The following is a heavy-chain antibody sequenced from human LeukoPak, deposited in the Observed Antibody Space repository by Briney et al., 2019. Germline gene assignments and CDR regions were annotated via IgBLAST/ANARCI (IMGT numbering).Heavy chain of an antibody. Sequence: GASVKVSCKASGYTFTGYYMHWVRQAPGQGLEWMGWINPNSGGTNYAQKFQGRVTMTRDTSISTAYMGLSRLRSDDTAVYYCARVELHYDFWSGPGKYYFDYWGQGTLVTVSS. CDR3: ARVELHYDFWSGPGKYYFDY. J-gene: IGHJ4*02. V-gene: IGHV1-2*02. CDR2: INPNSGGT. CDR1: GYTFTGYY. D-gene: IGHD3-3*01.